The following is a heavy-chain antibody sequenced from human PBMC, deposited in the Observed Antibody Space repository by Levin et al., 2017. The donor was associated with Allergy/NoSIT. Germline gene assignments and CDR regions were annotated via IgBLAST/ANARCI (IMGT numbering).Heavy chain of an antibody. Sequence: GGSLRLSCAASGFTFSDYSMSWVRQAPGKGLEWVSYISSASGTIKYADSVRGRFTISRDNAENSLNMQINNLRAEDTAVYYCARGSVVIPWWYFDLWGRGTLVTVSS. V-gene: IGHV3-48*01. CDR2: ISSASGTI. D-gene: IGHD3-22*01. CDR3: ARGSVVIPWWYFDL. CDR1: GFTFSDYS. J-gene: IGHJ2*01.